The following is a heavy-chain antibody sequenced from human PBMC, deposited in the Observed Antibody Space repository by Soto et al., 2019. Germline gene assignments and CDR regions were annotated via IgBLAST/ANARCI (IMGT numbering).Heavy chain of an antibody. CDR3: ARDPSIAVAGTNWFDP. Sequence: ASVKVSCKASGYIFTSYGISWVRQAPGQGLEWMGWISAYNGNTNYAQKLQGRVTMTTDTSTGTAYMELRSLRSDDTAVYYCARDPSIAVAGTNWFDPWGQGTLVTVSS. CDR2: ISAYNGNT. CDR1: GYIFTSYG. V-gene: IGHV1-18*01. D-gene: IGHD6-19*01. J-gene: IGHJ5*02.